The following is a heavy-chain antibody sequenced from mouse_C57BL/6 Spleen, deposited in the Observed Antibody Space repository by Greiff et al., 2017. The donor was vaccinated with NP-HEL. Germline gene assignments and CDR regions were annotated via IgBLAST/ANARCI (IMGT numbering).Heavy chain of an antibody. CDR1: GFSLTSYG. D-gene: IGHD1-3*01. CDR2: IWSDGST. V-gene: IGHV2-6-1*01. Sequence: VKVVESGPGLVAPSQSLSITCTVSGFSLTSYGVHWVRQPPGKGLEWLVVIWSDGSTTYNSALKSRLSISKDNSKSQVFLKMNSLQTDDTAMYYCARQGLRRYYAMDYWGQGTSVTVSS. J-gene: IGHJ4*01. CDR3: ARQGLRRYYAMDY.